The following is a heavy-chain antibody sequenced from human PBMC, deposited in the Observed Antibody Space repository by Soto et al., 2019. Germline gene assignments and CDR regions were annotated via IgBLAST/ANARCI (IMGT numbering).Heavy chain of an antibody. D-gene: IGHD3-9*01. V-gene: IGHV3-11*01. CDR1: GFTFSDYY. CDR3: ARGVLRYFDWFGDAFDI. CDR2: ISSSGSTI. J-gene: IGHJ3*02. Sequence: GGSLRLSCVASGFTFSDYYMSWIRQAPGKGLEWVSYISSSGSTIYYADSVKGRFTISRDNAKNSLYLQMNSLRAEDTAVYYCARGVLRYFDWFGDAFDIWGQGTMVTVSS.